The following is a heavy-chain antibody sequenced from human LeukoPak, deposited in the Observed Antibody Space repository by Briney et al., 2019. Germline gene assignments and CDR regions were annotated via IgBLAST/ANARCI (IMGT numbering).Heavy chain of an antibody. V-gene: IGHV3-23*01. CDR2: ISGSGGCT. J-gene: IGHJ3*02. CDR3: ARAFSSWDAFDI. D-gene: IGHD6-19*01. CDR1: GFTFSNYA. Sequence: GGSLRLSCAASGFTFSNYAMSWVRQAPGKGLEWVSAISGSGGCTYYADSVKGRFTIDRDNYKNTRYLQMNSLRAEDTAEYHCARAFSSWDAFDIWGQGTMVTVSS.